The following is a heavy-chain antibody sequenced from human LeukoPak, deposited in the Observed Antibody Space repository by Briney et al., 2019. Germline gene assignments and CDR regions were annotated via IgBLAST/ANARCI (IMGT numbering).Heavy chain of an antibody. D-gene: IGHD3-10*01. CDR2: IYYSGSTNYNTT. V-gene: IGHV4-59*08. J-gene: IGHJ5*02. CDR3: ARSRKDYYGSGSYSP. Sequence: SETLSLTCTVSGGSISSYYWSWIRQPPGKGLEWIGYIYYSGSTNYNTTNYNPSLTSRVTISLDASKNQFSLKLTSVTAADTAVYYCARSRKDYYGSGSYSPWGQGTLVTVSS. CDR1: GGSISSYY.